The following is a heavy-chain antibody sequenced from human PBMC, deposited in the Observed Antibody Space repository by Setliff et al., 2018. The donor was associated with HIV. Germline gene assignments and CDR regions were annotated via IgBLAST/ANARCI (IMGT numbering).Heavy chain of an antibody. D-gene: IGHD3-22*01. Sequence: PSETLSLTCTVSGGSISSYYWSWIRQPPGKGLEWIGLFYTSGSTNYNPSLKIRVTIPLDTSKNQISLRLNSVTAADTAVYYCARYRYYYDSSGYGRWFDPWGQGTLVTVSS. CDR2: FYTSGST. V-gene: IGHV4-4*08. J-gene: IGHJ5*02. CDR1: GGSISSYY. CDR3: ARYRYYYDSSGYGRWFDP.